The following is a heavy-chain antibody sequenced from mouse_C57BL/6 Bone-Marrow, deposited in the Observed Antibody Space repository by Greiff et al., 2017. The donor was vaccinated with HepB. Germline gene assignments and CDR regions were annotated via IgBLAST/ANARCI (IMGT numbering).Heavy chain of an antibody. J-gene: IGHJ4*01. Sequence: QVQLQQSGAELVKPGASVKLSCKASGYTFTSYWMHWVKQRPGQGLEWIGMIHPNSGSTNYNEKFKSKATLTVDKSSSTAYMQLSSLTSEDSAVYYCARWFPNYYGSSYDAMDYWGQGTSVTVSS. CDR1: GYTFTSYW. D-gene: IGHD1-1*01. CDR3: ARWFPNYYGSSYDAMDY. V-gene: IGHV1-64*01. CDR2: IHPNSGST.